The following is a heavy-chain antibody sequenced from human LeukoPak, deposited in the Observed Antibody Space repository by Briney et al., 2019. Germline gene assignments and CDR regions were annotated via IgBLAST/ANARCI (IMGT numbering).Heavy chain of an antibody. D-gene: IGHD6-13*01. CDR3: TRSTHDYSSSWYNDYYYMDV. CDR2: IRSKANSYAT. Sequence: GGSLRLSCAASGFTFSGSAMHWVRQASGKGLKWVGRIRSKANSYATAYAASVKGRFTISRDDSKNTAYLQMNSLKTEDTAVYYCTRSTHDYSSSWYNDYYYMDVWGKGTTVTISS. J-gene: IGHJ6*03. CDR1: GFTFSGSA. V-gene: IGHV3-73*01.